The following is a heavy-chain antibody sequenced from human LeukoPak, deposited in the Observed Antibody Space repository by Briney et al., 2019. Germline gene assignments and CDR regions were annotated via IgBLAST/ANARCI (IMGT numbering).Heavy chain of an antibody. CDR3: ASGGGIWDNSYTHINF. D-gene: IGHD2-2*02. CDR1: GYTFTGYY. V-gene: IGHV1-2*02. J-gene: IGHJ4*02. CDR2: INPNSGGT. Sequence: GASVKVSCKASGYTFTGYYMHWVRQAPGQGLEWMGWINPNSGGTNYAQKFQGRVTMTRDTSISTAYMELSRLRSDDTAVYYCASGGGIWDNSYTHINFGGQGTLVTVSS.